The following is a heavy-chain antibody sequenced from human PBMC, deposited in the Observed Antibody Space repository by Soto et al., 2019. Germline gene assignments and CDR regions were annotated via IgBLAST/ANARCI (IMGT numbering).Heavy chain of an antibody. D-gene: IGHD4-17*01. CDR2: INAGNGNT. CDR1: GYTFTSYA. CDR3: ARDLTVTSPKTPFDY. J-gene: IGHJ4*02. Sequence: ASVKVSCKASGYTFTSYAMHWVRQAPGQRLEWMGWINAGNGNTKYSQKFQGRVTITRDTSASTAYMELSSLRSEDTAVYYCARDLTVTSPKTPFDYWGQGTLVTVSS. V-gene: IGHV1-3*01.